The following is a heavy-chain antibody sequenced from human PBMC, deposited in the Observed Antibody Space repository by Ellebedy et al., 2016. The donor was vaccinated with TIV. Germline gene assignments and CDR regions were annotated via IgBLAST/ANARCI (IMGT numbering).Heavy chain of an antibody. CDR3: ARGYGDYSTGYFDL. D-gene: IGHD4-17*01. J-gene: IGHJ2*01. Sequence: AASVKVSCKASGYTFTSYGISWVRQAPGQGLEWMGWINPNSGGTNYAQKFQGCVTMTRDTSISTAYMELSRLRSDDTAVYYCARGYGDYSTGYFDLWGRGTLVTVSS. CDR1: GYTFTSYG. CDR2: INPNSGGT. V-gene: IGHV1-2*04.